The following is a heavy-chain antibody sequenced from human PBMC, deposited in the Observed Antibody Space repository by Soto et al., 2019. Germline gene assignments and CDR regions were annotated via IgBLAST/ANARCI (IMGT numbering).Heavy chain of an antibody. D-gene: IGHD2-15*01. CDR1: GYTFTSYY. CDR2: INPSGGST. CDR3: ASQVVVVAAFDI. Sequence: ASVKVSCKASGYTFTSYYMHWVRQAPGQGLEWMGIINPSGGSTSYAQKFQGRVTMTRDTSTSTVHMELSSLRSEDTAVYYCASQVVVVAAFDIWGQGTMVTVSS. V-gene: IGHV1-46*01. J-gene: IGHJ3*02.